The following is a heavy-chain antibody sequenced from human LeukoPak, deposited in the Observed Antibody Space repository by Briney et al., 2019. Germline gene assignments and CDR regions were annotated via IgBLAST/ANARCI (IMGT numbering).Heavy chain of an antibody. V-gene: IGHV4-4*07. CDR2: IYISGST. D-gene: IGHD2-15*01. Sequence: SETLSLTCTVSGGSISSYYWSWIRQPAGKGLEWIGRIYISGSTNYNPSLKSRVTMSVDTSKNQFSLKLSSVTAADTAVYYCARDAADCSGGSCYSEGLDYWGQGTLVTVSS. CDR3: ARDAADCSGGSCYSEGLDY. CDR1: GGSISSYY. J-gene: IGHJ4*02.